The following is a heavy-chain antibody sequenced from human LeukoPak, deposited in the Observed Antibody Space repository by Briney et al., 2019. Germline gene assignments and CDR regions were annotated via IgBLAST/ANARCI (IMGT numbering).Heavy chain of an antibody. V-gene: IGHV1-2*02. CDR3: ASLFDPTVVRDY. Sequence: SVKVSCKASGYTFTGHYMHWVRQAPGHGLEGMGWINPNSGGTNYAQKFQGRVTMTRDTSISTAYMELSRLRSDDTAVYYCASLFDPTVVRDYWGQGTLVTVSS. CDR1: GYTFTGHY. D-gene: IGHD3-10*01. J-gene: IGHJ4*02. CDR2: INPNSGGT.